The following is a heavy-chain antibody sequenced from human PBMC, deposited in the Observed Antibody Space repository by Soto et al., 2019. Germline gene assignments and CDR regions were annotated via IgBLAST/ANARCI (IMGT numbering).Heavy chain of an antibody. J-gene: IGHJ4*02. Sequence: EVQLVESGGGLVQPGGSLRLSCAASGITVTNCFMTWVRQAPGKGLEWVSVISSAGGTYYADSVKGRFIISRDNYRNTLYLQMNTLRAEDTAVYYCARDELGGAYDFWHGGQGTLVTVSS. CDR2: ISSAGGT. D-gene: IGHD3-3*01. CDR3: ARDELGGAYDFWH. CDR1: GITVTNCF. V-gene: IGHV3-66*01.